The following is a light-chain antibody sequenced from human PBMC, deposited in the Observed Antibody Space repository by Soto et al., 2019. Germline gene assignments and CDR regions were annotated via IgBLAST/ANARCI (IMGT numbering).Light chain of an antibody. CDR3: QPYGVSPLT. V-gene: IGKV3-20*01. CDR2: AAA. CDR1: QSVTDNS. J-gene: IGKJ3*01. Sequence: EIVLTQSPSTLSLYPGEGVTLSCRASQSVTDNSLAWYQHKPGQAPRLLIYAAATRAAVVPDRLTGSGSGTDFALPVSSLEHEAFGVYYCQPYGVSPLTFGHGTQLDIK.